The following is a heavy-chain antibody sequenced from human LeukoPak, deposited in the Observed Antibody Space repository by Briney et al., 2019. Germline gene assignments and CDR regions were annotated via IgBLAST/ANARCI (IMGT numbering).Heavy chain of an antibody. J-gene: IGHJ4*02. V-gene: IGHV4-38-2*02. CDR2: MYQSGST. CDR1: GYSISSGYY. D-gene: IGHD1-26*01. Sequence: SETLSLTCIVSGYSISSGYYWGWIRQPPGKGLEWIGSMYQSGSTYHNPSLKSRVTISVDTSKNQFSLKLSSVTAADTAVYYCARGGTRLLPDYWGQGTLVTVSS. CDR3: ARGGTRLLPDY.